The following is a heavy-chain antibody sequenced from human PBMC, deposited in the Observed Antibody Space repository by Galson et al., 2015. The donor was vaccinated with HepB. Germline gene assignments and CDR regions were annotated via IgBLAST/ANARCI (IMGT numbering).Heavy chain of an antibody. CDR3: VRDLSCNGGGCEYFQH. J-gene: IGHJ1*01. V-gene: IGHV3-23*01. CDR2: VCGSGGSK. Sequence: SLRLSCAASGFSFSTYAMSWVRQAPGKGLEWVSAVCGSGGSKFHADSVKGRFTVSRDNSRNTLYLQMNSLRVEDTAVYYCVRDLSCNGGGCEYFQHWGQGTLVTVSS. D-gene: IGHD2-15*01. CDR1: GFSFSTYA.